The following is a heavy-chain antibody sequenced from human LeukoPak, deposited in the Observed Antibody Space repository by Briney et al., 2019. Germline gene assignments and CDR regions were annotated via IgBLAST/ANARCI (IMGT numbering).Heavy chain of an antibody. CDR1: GFTFSSYW. V-gene: IGHV3-74*01. J-gene: IGHJ4*02. Sequence: PGGSLRLSCAASGFTFSSYWMSWVRQAPGKGLVWVSRINSDGSSTSYADSVKGRFTISRDNAKNTLYLQMNSLRAEDTAAYYCARGSYYYDSSGYILGYWGQGTLVTVSS. CDR3: ARGSYYYDSSGYILGY. D-gene: IGHD3-22*01. CDR2: INSDGSST.